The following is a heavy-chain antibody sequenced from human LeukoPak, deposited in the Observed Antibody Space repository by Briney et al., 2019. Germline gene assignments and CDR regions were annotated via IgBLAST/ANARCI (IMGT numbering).Heavy chain of an antibody. V-gene: IGHV1-8*03. CDR2: MNPNSGNT. D-gene: IGHD3-3*01. CDR3: ARSLRFLEWLYRAPCFGY. J-gene: IGHJ4*02. CDR1: GYTFTSYD. Sequence: ASVKVSCKASGYTFTSYDINWVRQATGQGLEWMGWMNPNSGNTGYAQKFQGRVTITRNTFISTAYMELSSLRSEDTAVYYCARSLRFLEWLYRAPCFGYWGQGTLVTVSS.